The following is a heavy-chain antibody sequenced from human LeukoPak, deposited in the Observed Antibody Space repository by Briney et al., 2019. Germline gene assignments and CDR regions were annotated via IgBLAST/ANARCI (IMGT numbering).Heavy chain of an antibody. D-gene: IGHD3-16*01. CDR3: TRDKGDDYFDN. CDR1: GFPFSDAW. CDR2: IESKTDSGTT. J-gene: IGHJ4*02. V-gene: IGHV3-15*04. Sequence: GGSLRLSCAASGFPFSDAWMSWVRQAPGKGLEWVGRIESKTDSGTTEYAAPVKGRFTISRDDSKNTLYLQMNSLKTEDTAVYYCTRDKGDDYFDNWGQGTLVTVSS.